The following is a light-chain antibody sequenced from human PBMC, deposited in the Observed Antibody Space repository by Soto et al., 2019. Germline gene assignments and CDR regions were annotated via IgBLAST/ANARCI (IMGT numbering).Light chain of an antibody. CDR3: QQYGSTPRT. V-gene: IGKV3-20*01. Sequence: EIVLTQSPGTLSLSPGERATLSCRASQSVNSRYLAWYQQKAGQAPRLLIYGASSRATGIPDRFSGSGSGTDFTLTSSRLAPEDFAVYYCQQYGSTPRTFGQGTKVEI. CDR2: GAS. J-gene: IGKJ1*01. CDR1: QSVNSRY.